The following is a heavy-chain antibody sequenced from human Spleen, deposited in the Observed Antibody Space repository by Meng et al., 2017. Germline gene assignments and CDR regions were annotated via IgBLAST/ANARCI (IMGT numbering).Heavy chain of an antibody. CDR3: ARSKDPSRNYYYYGMDV. Sequence: ASVKVSCKPSGYNFPDYWLHWVRRAPGQGLEWMGRIDPKSGDTHYAQRFQGRVTMTGDTSISTAYMELSGLRSDDTAMYYCARSKDPSRNYYYYGMDVWGLGTTVTVSS. CDR1: GYNFPDYW. D-gene: IGHD5-24*01. CDR2: IDPKSGDT. V-gene: IGHV1-2*06. J-gene: IGHJ6*02.